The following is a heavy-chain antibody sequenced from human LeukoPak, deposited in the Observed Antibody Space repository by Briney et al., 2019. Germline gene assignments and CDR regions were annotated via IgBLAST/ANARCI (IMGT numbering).Heavy chain of an antibody. CDR2: TNSDGSST. V-gene: IGHV3-74*01. Sequence: SGGSLRLSCAASGFTFSTYAMSWVRQAPGKGLVWVSRTNSDGSSTSYADSVKGRFTISRDNAKNTVYLQMNSLRAEDTAVYYCATSRTFDYWGQGTLVTVSS. J-gene: IGHJ4*02. CDR1: GFTFSTYA. CDR3: ATSRTFDY.